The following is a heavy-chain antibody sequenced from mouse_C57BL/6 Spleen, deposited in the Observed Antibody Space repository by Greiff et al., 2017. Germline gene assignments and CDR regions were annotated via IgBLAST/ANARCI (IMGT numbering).Heavy chain of an antibody. D-gene: IGHD2-2*01. CDR2: ISSGGSYT. CDR3: ARLYGYDGGNAMDY. V-gene: IGHV5-6*01. Sequence: EVKLMESGGDLVKPGGSLKLSCAASGFTFSSYGMSWVRQTPDKRLEWVATISSGGSYTYYPDSVRGRFTISRDNAKNTLYLQRSSLKSEDTAMYYCARLYGYDGGNAMDYWGQGTSVTVSS. CDR1: GFTFSSYG. J-gene: IGHJ4*01.